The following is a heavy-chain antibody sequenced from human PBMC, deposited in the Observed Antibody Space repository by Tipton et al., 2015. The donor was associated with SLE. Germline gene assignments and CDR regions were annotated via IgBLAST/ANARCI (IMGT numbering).Heavy chain of an antibody. CDR3: ARLAHYNSSWYLGV. D-gene: IGHD3-22*01. Sequence: TLSLTCTVSNGSINLYYWSWIRQSPGKGLEYIGHVYYLGATNYSPSFESRVAMSVDTSKNQFSLRLRSVTAADTAVYYCARLAHYNSSWYLGVWGQGSLVTISS. CDR2: VYYLGAT. CDR1: NGSINLYY. V-gene: IGHV4-59*08. J-gene: IGHJ4*02.